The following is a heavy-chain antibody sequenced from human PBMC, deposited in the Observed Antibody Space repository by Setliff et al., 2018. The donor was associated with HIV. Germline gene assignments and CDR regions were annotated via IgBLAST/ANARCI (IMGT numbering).Heavy chain of an antibody. J-gene: IGHJ6*03. V-gene: IGHV4-39*01. Sequence: SETLSLTCTVSGASIRGSDYFWDWVRQPPGRGREWIGSISHSGTTFYNSSPKSRVTISEETSKNQCYLRLTSVTAADTSVYYCGSHSSPYYSRPDYMHVWGTGTTVTVSS. D-gene: IGHD3-10*01. CDR3: GSHSSPYYSRPDYMHV. CDR2: ISHSGTT. CDR1: GASIRGSDYF.